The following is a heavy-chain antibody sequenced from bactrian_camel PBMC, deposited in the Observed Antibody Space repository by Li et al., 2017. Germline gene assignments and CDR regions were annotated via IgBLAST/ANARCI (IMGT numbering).Heavy chain of an antibody. Sequence: HVQLVESGGGTVQAGGSLRLSCAASGPTLSSACMAWFRQAPGKDREGVATIYTDGYFGGHRPYYADSVKGRFTISQDSDKNTVYLQMNSLKPEDTAMYYCAAVARWYGRDLLSPQRYQYWGQGTQVTVS. CDR3: AAVARWYGRDLLSPQRYQY. CDR1: GPTLSSAC. D-gene: IGHD5*01. J-gene: IGHJ4*01. CDR2: IYTDGYFGGHRP. V-gene: IGHV3S1*01.